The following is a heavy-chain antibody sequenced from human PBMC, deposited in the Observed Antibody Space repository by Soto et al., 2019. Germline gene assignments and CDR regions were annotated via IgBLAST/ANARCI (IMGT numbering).Heavy chain of an antibody. D-gene: IGHD3-22*01. Sequence: SETLSLTCTVSGGSISSYYWSWIRQPPGKGLEWIGYIYYSGSTNYNPSLKSRVTISVDTSKNQFSLKLSSVTAADTAVYYCARGPPSYYYDSSGYWSLDYWGQGTLVTVSS. CDR1: GGSISSYY. V-gene: IGHV4-59*01. CDR3: ARGPPSYYYDSSGYWSLDY. J-gene: IGHJ4*02. CDR2: IYYSGST.